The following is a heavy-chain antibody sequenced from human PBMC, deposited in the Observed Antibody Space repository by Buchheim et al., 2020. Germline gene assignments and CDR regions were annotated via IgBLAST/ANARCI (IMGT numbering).Heavy chain of an antibody. J-gene: IGHJ4*02. CDR2: ISGSGGST. CDR1: GFTFSSNW. Sequence: EVQLVESGGGLVQPGGSLRLSCAASGFTFSSNWMSWVRQAPGKGLEWVSGISGSGGSTYYADSVKGRFTMSRDNSKNTLYLQMNSLRVEDTAVYYCAKGGGGAHDYWGQGTL. CDR3: AKGGGGAHDY. V-gene: IGHV3-23*04. D-gene: IGHD3-16*01.